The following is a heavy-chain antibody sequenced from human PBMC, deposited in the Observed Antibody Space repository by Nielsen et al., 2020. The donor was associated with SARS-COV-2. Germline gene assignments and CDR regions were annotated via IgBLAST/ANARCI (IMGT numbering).Heavy chain of an antibody. J-gene: IGHJ6*02. V-gene: IGHV3-74*01. CDR3: ARDPGGMDV. CDR2: INSDGSST. CDR1: GFTFSSYW. Sequence: ETLSLTCAASGFTFSSYWMHWVRQAPGKGLVWVSRINSDGSSTSYADSVKGRFTISRDNAKNTLYLQMNSLRAEDAAVYYCARDPGGMDVWGQGTTVTVSS. D-gene: IGHD1-26*01.